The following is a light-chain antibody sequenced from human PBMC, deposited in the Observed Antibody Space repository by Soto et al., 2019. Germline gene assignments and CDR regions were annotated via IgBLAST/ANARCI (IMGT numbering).Light chain of an antibody. CDR3: QQYGSSPRT. CDR2: GAS. CDR1: QSVSSSD. V-gene: IGKV3-20*01. Sequence: EIVLTQSPGPLSLSPGERATLSCRASQSVSSSDLAWYQQKPGQAPRLLIYGASSRATGIPDRFSGSGSGTDFTLTISRLEPEEFAVYYCQQYGSSPRTFGGGTKVEIK. J-gene: IGKJ4*01.